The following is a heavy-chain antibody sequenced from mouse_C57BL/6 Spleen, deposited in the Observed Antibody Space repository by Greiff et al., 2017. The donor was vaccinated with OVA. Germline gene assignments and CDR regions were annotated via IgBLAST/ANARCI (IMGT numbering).Heavy chain of an antibody. V-gene: IGHV1-69*01. D-gene: IGHD1-1*02. CDR1: GYTFTSYW. CDR3: ARRGGYYVDY. Sequence: VQLQQPGAELVMPGASVKLSCKASGYTFTSYWMHWVKQRPGQGLEWIGEIDPSDSYTNYNQKFKGKSTLTVDKSSSTAYMQLSSLTSEDSAVYYCARRGGYYVDYWGQGTTLTVSS. J-gene: IGHJ2*01. CDR2: IDPSDSYT.